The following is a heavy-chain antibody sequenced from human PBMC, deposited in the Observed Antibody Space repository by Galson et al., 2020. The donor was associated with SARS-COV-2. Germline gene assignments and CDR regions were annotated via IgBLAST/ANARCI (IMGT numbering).Heavy chain of an antibody. V-gene: IGHV3-74*01. CDR2: INSDGSMK. J-gene: IGHJ4*02. Sequence: GESLKISCTVSGFTFRRYWMHWVRQAPGKGLVWVSRINSDGSMKNYADSVKGRFTISRDYAKNTLDLQMHSLRAEDTAVYYCARESGNYRNFDYWGQGALVTVSS. D-gene: IGHD1-26*01. CDR1: GFTFRRYW. CDR3: ARESGNYRNFDY.